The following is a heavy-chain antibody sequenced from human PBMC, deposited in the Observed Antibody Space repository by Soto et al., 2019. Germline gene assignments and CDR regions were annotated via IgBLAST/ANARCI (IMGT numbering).Heavy chain of an antibody. CDR3: AKDTVTMVRGHNWFDP. CDR1: GFTFSSYA. CDR2: ISGSGGST. D-gene: IGHD3-10*01. J-gene: IGHJ5*02. Sequence: SGGSLRLSCAASGFTFSSYAMSWVRQAPGKGLEWVSAISGSGGSTYYADSVKGRFTISRDNSKNTLYLQMNSLRAEDTAVYYCAKDTVTMVRGHNWFDPWGQGTLVTVSS. V-gene: IGHV3-23*01.